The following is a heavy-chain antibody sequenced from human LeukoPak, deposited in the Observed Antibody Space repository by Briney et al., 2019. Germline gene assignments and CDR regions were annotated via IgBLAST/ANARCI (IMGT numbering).Heavy chain of an antibody. V-gene: IGHV4-34*01. CDR3: ARESGTITMVRGVIDL. Sequence: PSETLSLTCAVYGGSFSYYYWSWIRQPPGKGLEWIGEINHSGITNYNPSLKSRVTISADTSKNQFSLKLTSVTAADTAMYYCARESGTITMVRGVIDLWGQGTLVTVSS. CDR2: INHSGIT. CDR1: GGSFSYYY. D-gene: IGHD3-10*01. J-gene: IGHJ5*02.